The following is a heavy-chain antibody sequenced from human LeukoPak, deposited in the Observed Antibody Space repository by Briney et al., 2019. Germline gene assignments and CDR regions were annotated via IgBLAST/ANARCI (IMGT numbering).Heavy chain of an antibody. CDR1: GYTFTSYD. Sequence: ASVKVSCKASGYTFTSYDINWVRQATGQGLEWMGWMNPNSGNTGYAQKFQGRVTITRNTSISTAYMELSSLRSEDKAVYYCARGVSGWYANFDYWGQGTLVTVSS. CDR2: MNPNSGNT. J-gene: IGHJ4*02. CDR3: ARGVSGWYANFDY. D-gene: IGHD6-19*01. V-gene: IGHV1-8*03.